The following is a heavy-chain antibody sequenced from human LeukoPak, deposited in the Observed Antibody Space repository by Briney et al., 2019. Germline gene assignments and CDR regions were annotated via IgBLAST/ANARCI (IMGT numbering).Heavy chain of an antibody. CDR2: ISGSGNTT. Sequence: GGTLRLSCAASQFTFSNYAMIWVRQAPGKGLEWVSAISGSGNTTYFGDSVTGRFTISRDNPKNTVYLQMNSLSAEDTAVYYCAKGPAPYCSGGSCYSPHWYFDLWGRGTLVTVSS. J-gene: IGHJ2*01. CDR1: QFTFSNYA. D-gene: IGHD2-15*01. V-gene: IGHV3-23*01. CDR3: AKGPAPYCSGGSCYSPHWYFDL.